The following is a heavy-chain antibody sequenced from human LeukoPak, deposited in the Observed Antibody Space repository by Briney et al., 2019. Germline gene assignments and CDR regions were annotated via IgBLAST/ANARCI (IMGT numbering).Heavy chain of an antibody. J-gene: IGHJ4*02. CDR1: GFTFSSYA. CDR3: AKAIRRQPIRY. Sequence: GGSLRLSCAASGFTFSSYAMSWVRQAPGKGLEWVSAISGSGGSSYYADSVKGRFTISRDNSKNTLYLQMNSLRAEDTAVYYCAKAIRRQPIRYWGQGTLVTVSS. V-gene: IGHV3-23*01. D-gene: IGHD1-1*01. CDR2: ISGSGGSS.